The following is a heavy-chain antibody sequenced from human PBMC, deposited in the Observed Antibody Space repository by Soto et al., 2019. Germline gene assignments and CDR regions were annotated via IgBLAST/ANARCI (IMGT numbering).Heavy chain of an antibody. J-gene: IGHJ4*02. CDR1: GDSFDTTDW. CDR2: IHPQIGT. D-gene: IGHD2-21*02. Sequence: VQLQESGPGLVEPSGTLSLTCAVSGDSFDTTDWWSWVRQPPGKGLEWVGEIHPQIGTNYNAALKTRVSISVDKSKRQFSLRLTSVSAADTAVYYCARVRLSETARACFDYWGQGTLVTVSS. V-gene: IGHV4-4*02. CDR3: ARVRLSETARACFDY.